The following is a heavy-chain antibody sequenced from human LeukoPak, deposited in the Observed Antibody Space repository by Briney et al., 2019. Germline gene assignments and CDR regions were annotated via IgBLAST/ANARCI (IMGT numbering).Heavy chain of an antibody. CDR2: INPSGGST. V-gene: IGHV1-46*01. CDR1: RYTFTSYY. CDR3: ARSESGSYPYFDY. J-gene: IGHJ4*02. D-gene: IGHD1-26*01. Sequence: ASVKVSCKASRYTFTSYYMHWVRQAPGQGVEWMGIINPSGGSTSYVQKFQGRVTMTRDMSTSTVYMELSSLRSEDTAVYYCARSESGSYPYFDYLGQGTLVTVSS.